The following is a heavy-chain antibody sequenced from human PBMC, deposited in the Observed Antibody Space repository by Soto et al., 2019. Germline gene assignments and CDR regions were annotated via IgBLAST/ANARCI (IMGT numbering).Heavy chain of an antibody. Sequence: PGGSLRLTCAASGFTFSIYAMHWVRHAPGKGLEWVAVISYDGSNKYYADSVKGRFTISRDNSKNTLYLQMNSLRAEDTAVYYCARARIAAALRGPKEYYYYGMDVWGQGTTV. CDR2: ISYDGSNK. CDR1: GFTFSIYA. V-gene: IGHV3-30-3*01. J-gene: IGHJ6*02. D-gene: IGHD6-13*01. CDR3: ARARIAAALRGPKEYYYYGMDV.